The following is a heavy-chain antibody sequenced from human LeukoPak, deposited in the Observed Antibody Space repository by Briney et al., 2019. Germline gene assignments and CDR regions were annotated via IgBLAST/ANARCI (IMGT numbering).Heavy chain of an antibody. Sequence: ASVKVSCKASGYTFTSYGISWVRQAPGQGLEWMGWISAYNGNTNYAQKLQGRVTMTTDTSTSTAYMELRSLRSDDTAVYYCARDRGHCGGDCYPDFDYWGQGTLVTVSS. D-gene: IGHD2-21*02. J-gene: IGHJ4*02. CDR2: ISAYNGNT. CDR3: ARDRGHCGGDCYPDFDY. CDR1: GYTFTSYG. V-gene: IGHV1-18*01.